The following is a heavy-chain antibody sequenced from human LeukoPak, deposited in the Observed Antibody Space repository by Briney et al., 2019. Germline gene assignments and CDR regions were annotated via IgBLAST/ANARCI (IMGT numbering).Heavy chain of an antibody. CDR2: INHSGST. V-gene: IGHV4-34*01. J-gene: IGHJ4*02. D-gene: IGHD6-13*01. Sequence: KPSETLSLTCAVYGGSFSGYYWSWIRQPPGKGLEWIGEINHSGSTNYNPSLKSRVTISVDTTKNQFSLKLSSVTAADTAVYYCASTEGIAGHPFDYWGQGTLVTVSS. CDR1: GGSFSGYY. CDR3: ASTEGIAGHPFDY.